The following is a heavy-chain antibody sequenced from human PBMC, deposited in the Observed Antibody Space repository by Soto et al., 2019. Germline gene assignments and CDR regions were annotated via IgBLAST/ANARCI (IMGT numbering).Heavy chain of an antibody. V-gene: IGHV5-51*01. CDR1: GYNFSNNW. J-gene: IGHJ4*02. D-gene: IGHD5-12*01. Sequence: GESLKISCKGSGYNFSNNWIAWVRQMPGKGLEWMGIIYPGDSDTRYSPSFQGQVTFSADKSNSTAFLQWSSLKASDTAMYYCARRFGQRWLQPYFDSWGQGXLVTVYS. CDR3: ARRFGQRWLQPYFDS. CDR2: IYPGDSDT.